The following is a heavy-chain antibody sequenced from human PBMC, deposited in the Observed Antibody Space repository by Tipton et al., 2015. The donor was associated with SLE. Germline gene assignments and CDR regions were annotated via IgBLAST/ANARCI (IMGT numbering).Heavy chain of an antibody. CDR3: ARGAKGAFDI. CDR1: GYTVARYD. CDR2: INPNSGGT. V-gene: IGHV1-2*02. J-gene: IGHJ3*02. Sequence: QLVQSGAEVKKPGASVKVSCKASGYTVARYDINWVRQATGQGLEWMGWINPNSGGTNYAQKFQGRVTMTRDTSISTAYMELSRLSSDDTAVYHCARGAKGAFDIWGQGTMVTVSS.